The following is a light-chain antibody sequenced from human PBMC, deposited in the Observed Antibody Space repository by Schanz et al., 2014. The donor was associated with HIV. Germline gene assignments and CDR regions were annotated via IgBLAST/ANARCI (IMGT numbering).Light chain of an antibody. V-gene: IGLV1-40*01. J-gene: IGLJ3*02. Sequence: QSVLTQPPSVSGAPGQRVTISCTGSNSNIGAGYAVHWYQQLPGTAPKLLISDNFNRPSGVPDRFSGSKSGTSASLTITGLQAEDEADYYCSSYAATSNVLFGGGTKLTVL. CDR3: SSYAATSNVL. CDR2: DNF. CDR1: NSNIGAGYA.